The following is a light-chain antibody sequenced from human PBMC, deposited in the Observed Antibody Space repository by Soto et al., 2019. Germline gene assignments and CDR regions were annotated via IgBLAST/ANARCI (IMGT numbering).Light chain of an antibody. Sequence: QAVVTQPPSASGTPGQRVTISCSGSSSSIGSNYVYWYQHLPGTAPKLLIFRDNQRPAGVPDRFSGSKSGTSASLAISGLRSEDEADYYCATWDDSLSGPWVFGGGTKVTVL. CDR1: SSSIGSNY. J-gene: IGLJ3*02. CDR3: ATWDDSLSGPWV. CDR2: RDN. V-gene: IGLV1-47*01.